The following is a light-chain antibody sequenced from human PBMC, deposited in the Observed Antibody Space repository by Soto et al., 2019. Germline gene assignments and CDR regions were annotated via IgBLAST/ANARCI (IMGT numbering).Light chain of an antibody. CDR1: QTILSN. V-gene: IGKV3-15*01. CDR3: QQYNKWPIT. Sequence: EIVMTQSPATLSVSPGERATLSCRASQTILSNLAWYQQKPGQAPRLLIYGASTRATGIPARFSGSASGTEFTLTISSLQSEDFAVYYCQQYNKWPITFGQGTRLEIK. CDR2: GAS. J-gene: IGKJ5*01.